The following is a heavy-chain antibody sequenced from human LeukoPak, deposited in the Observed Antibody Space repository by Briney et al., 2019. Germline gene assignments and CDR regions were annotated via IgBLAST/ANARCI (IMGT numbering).Heavy chain of an antibody. CDR3: SRKDTPMIYFDC. CDR2: IFHSGST. D-gene: IGHD5-18*01. Sequence: SETLSLTCAVSGDSISSTNWWTWVRQPPGIGXXWIGEIFHSGSTNYNPSLKSRVSMSVDKSKNQFSLRLNSVTAADTAVYYCSRKDTPMIYFDCWGQGTLVTVSS. J-gene: IGHJ4*02. CDR1: GDSISSTNW. V-gene: IGHV4-4*02.